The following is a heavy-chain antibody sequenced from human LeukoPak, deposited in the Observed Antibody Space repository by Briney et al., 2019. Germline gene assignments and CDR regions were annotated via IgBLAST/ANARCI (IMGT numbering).Heavy chain of an antibody. CDR2: INTNTGNP. V-gene: IGHV7-4-1*02. Sequence: ASVKVSCKASGYTFTSYGLNWVRQAPGQGLEWVGWINTNTGNPTYAQGFTGRFVFSLDTSVSTAYLQISSLKAEDTAVYYCARVRNNDFRVIDYWGQGALVTVSS. J-gene: IGHJ4*02. CDR1: GYTFTSYG. CDR3: ARVRNNDFRVIDY. D-gene: IGHD3-3*01.